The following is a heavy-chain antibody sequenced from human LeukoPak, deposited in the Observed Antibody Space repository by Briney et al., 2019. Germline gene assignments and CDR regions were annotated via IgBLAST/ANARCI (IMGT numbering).Heavy chain of an antibody. Sequence: ASVKVSCKASGYTFTSYAMNWVRQAPGQGLEWMGWINTNTGNPTYAQGFTGRFVFSLDTSVSTAYLQISSLKAEDTAVYYCARDTAMVGIDDYYYYGMDVWGQGTTVTVSS. CDR1: GYTFTSYA. CDR2: INTNTGNP. CDR3: ARDTAMVGIDDYYYYGMDV. V-gene: IGHV7-4-1*02. D-gene: IGHD5-18*01. J-gene: IGHJ6*02.